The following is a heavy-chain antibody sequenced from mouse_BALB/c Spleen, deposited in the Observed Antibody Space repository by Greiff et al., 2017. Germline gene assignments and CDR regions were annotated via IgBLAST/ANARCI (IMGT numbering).Heavy chain of an antibody. CDR3: AKHQEYYYGSSYWFAY. J-gene: IGHJ3*01. Sequence: QVQLQQSGPGLVAPSQSLSITCTVSGFSLTDYGVSWIRQPPGKGLEWLGVIWGGGSTYYNSALKSRLSISKDNSKSQVFLKMNSLQTDDTAMYYCAKHQEYYYGSSYWFAYWGQGTLVTVSA. CDR2: IWGGGST. V-gene: IGHV2-6-5*01. D-gene: IGHD1-1*01. CDR1: GFSLTDYG.